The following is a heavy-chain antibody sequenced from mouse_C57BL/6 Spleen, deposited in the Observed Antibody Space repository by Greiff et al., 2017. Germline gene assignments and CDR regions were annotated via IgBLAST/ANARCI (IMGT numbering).Heavy chain of an antibody. Sequence: EVKLMESGGGLVKPGGSLKLSCAASGFTFSSYAMSWVRQTPEKRLEWVATISDGGSYTYYPDNVKGRFTISRDNAKNNLYLQMSHLKSEDTAMYYCARENYYSNFWFAYWGQGTLVTVSA. V-gene: IGHV5-4*01. CDR2: ISDGGSYT. J-gene: IGHJ3*01. D-gene: IGHD2-5*01. CDR1: GFTFSSYA. CDR3: ARENYYSNFWFAY.